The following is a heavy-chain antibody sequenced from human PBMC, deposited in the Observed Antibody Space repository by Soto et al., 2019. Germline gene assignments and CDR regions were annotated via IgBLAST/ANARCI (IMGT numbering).Heavy chain of an antibody. CDR1: GFTFNSHA. J-gene: IGHJ4*02. Sequence: GGSLRLSCAVSGFTFNSHAMHWVRQAPGKGLEWVAVISYGGANKYYVDSVKGRFTISRDNSKNTLFLQMDSLRPEDTALYFCARGPRSCSSTSCYRVDYWGRGTLVHVSS. V-gene: IGHV3-30*03. CDR2: ISYGGANK. D-gene: IGHD2-2*02. CDR3: ARGPRSCSSTSCYRVDY.